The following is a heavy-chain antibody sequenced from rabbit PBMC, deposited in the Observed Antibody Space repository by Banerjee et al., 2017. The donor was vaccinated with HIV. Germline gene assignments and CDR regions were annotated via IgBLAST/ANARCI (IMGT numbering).Heavy chain of an antibody. D-gene: IGHD1-1*01. CDR3: VRDLYASSSGYYNGDTHFNL. CDR1: GFDFSSYG. J-gene: IGHJ4*01. Sequence: QEQLVESGGGLVQPGGSLKLSCKASGFDFSSYGVSWVRQAPGKGLEWIGYIDPVFGSTYYASWVNGRFTISSHNAQNTLYLQLNSLTAADTATYFCVRDLYASSSGYYNGDTHFNLWGPGTLVTVS. CDR2: IDPVFGST. V-gene: IGHV1S47*01.